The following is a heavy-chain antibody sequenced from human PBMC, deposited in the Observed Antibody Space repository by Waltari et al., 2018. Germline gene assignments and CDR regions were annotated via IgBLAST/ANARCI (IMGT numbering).Heavy chain of an antibody. CDR2: IYYSGST. D-gene: IGHD3-10*01. CDR1: GGSISRGGYY. V-gene: IGHV4-31*03. CDR3: ARSPSLWFGELYPYFDY. Sequence: QVQLQESGPGLVKPSQTLSLTCTVSGGSISRGGYYWSWIRQHQGKGLEWIGYIYYSGSTYYNPSLKSRVTISVDTSKNQFSLKLSSVTAADTAVYYCARSPSLWFGELYPYFDYWGQGTLVTVSS. J-gene: IGHJ4*02.